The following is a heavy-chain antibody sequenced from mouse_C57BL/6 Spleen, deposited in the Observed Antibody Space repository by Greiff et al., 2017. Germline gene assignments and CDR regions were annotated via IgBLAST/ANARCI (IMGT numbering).Heavy chain of an antibody. Sequence: VQLQQSVAELVRPGASVKLSCTASGFNIKNTYIHWVKQRPEQGLEWIGRIDPANGKTKYAPKFQGKATITADTSSNTAYLQLSSLTSEDTAIYYGACFTTIVGWYDMDCWGQGTSVTVSS. D-gene: IGHD1-1*01. CDR1: GFNIKNTY. CDR3: ACFTTIVGWYDMDC. V-gene: IGHV14-3*01. CDR2: IDPANGKT. J-gene: IGHJ4*01.